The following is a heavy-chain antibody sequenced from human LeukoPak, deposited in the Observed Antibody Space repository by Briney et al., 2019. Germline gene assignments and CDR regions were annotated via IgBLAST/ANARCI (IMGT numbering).Heavy chain of an antibody. CDR3: ARGPPLFDP. V-gene: IGHV3-48*01. CDR2: ISTGGQTI. J-gene: IGHJ5*02. Sequence: PGGSLRLSCAVSGFTFSDYSMNWVRQPPGKGLEWISYISTGGQTIYYADSVEGRFNISRDNAKKSLYLQMNSLRAEDTAVYYCARGPPLFDPWGQGNLVTVSS. CDR1: GFTFSDYS.